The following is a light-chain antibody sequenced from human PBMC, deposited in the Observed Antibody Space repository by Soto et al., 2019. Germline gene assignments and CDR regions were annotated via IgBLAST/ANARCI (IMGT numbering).Light chain of an antibody. J-gene: IGKJ4*01. V-gene: IGKV3-11*01. Sequence: EILSTQSPATLSLPPVARATLSCKPSQSVSSYLAWYQQQPGQAPRLLIYAASNRATGTPARFSGSGSGTDFTPTISRLQPEDFAVYYCQQRSNWLTFGGGTKVDIK. CDR1: QSVSSY. CDR2: AAS. CDR3: QQRSNWLT.